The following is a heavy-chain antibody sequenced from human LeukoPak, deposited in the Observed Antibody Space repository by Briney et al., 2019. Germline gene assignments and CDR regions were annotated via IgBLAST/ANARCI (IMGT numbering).Heavy chain of an antibody. CDR3: ARSPYDSSGLI. CDR1: GFTFSSYA. CDR2: IYSGGST. D-gene: IGHD3-22*01. Sequence: PGGSLRLSCAASGFTFSSYAMSWVRQAPGKGLEWVSVIYSGGSTYYADSVKGRFTISRDNSKNTLYLQMNSLRAEDTAVYYCARSPYDSSGLIWGQGTMVTVSS. J-gene: IGHJ3*02. V-gene: IGHV3-66*01.